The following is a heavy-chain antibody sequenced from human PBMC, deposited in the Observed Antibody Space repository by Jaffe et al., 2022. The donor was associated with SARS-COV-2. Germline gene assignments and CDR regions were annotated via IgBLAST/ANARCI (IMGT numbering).Heavy chain of an antibody. D-gene: IGHD2-15*01. CDR1: GFTFSSYS. V-gene: IGHV3-48*01. CDR3: ARVEDIVVVVAEYYFDY. CDR2: ISSSSSTI. Sequence: EVQLVESGGGLVQPGGSLRLSCAASGFTFSSYSMNWVRQAPGKGLEWVSYISSSSSTIYYADSVKGRFTISRDNAKNSLYLQMNSLRAEDTAVYYCARVEDIVVVVAEYYFDYWGQGTLVTVSS. J-gene: IGHJ4*02.